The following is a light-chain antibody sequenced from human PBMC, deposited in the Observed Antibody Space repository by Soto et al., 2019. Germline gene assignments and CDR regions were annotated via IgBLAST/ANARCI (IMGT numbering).Light chain of an antibody. Sequence: EIVMTQSPATLSVPPGERSTLSCRASQIVSSNLAWYQQKPGQAPRLLIYGASSRATGIPDRFSGSGSGTDFTLTISRLEPEDFAVYYCQQYGSSPWTFGQGTKVDI. CDR1: QIVSSN. CDR2: GAS. V-gene: IGKV3-20*01. J-gene: IGKJ1*01. CDR3: QQYGSSPWT.